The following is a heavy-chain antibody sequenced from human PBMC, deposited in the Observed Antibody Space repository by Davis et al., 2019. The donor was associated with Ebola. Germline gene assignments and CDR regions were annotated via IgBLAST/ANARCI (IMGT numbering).Heavy chain of an antibody. J-gene: IGHJ5*02. CDR3: ARHGKWFGELLSRWGWFDP. D-gene: IGHD3-10*01. CDR2: INHSGST. V-gene: IGHV4-34*01. Sequence: SETLSLTCAVYGGSFSGYYWSWIRQPPGKGLEWIGEINHSGSTNYNPSLKSRVTISVDTSKNQFSLKLSSVTAADTAMYYCARHGKWFGELLSRWGWFDPWGQGTLVTVSS. CDR1: GGSFSGYY.